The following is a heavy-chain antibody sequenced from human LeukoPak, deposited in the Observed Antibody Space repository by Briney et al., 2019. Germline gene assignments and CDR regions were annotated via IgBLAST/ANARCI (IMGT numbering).Heavy chain of an antibody. Sequence: QPGGSLRLSCAASGFIFSRYWMHWVRQAPGKGLVWVSRINNDGSGTSYADSVKGRFTISRGNAKNTLYLQMNSLRAEDTAVYYCARDPGPYCGGDCYYFDYWGPGTLVTVSS. CDR3: ARDPGPYCGGDCYYFDY. V-gene: IGHV3-74*01. D-gene: IGHD2-21*02. CDR1: GFIFSRYW. J-gene: IGHJ4*02. CDR2: INNDGSGT.